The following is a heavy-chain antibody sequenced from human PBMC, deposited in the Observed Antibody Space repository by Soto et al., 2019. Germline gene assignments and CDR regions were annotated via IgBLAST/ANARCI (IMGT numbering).Heavy chain of an antibody. D-gene: IGHD1-7*01. CDR2: INPNNGNT. J-gene: IGHJ5*02. CDR3: ARTSSGTREGFAQ. Sequence: AAVKVSCKSSGYSFTTYDINWVRQATGQGLEWMGWINPNNGNTGYAQKFQGRVTLTRTTSISTAYMELSSLRSDDTAVYYCARTSSGTREGFAQWGQGALVTV. CDR1: GYSFTTYD. V-gene: IGHV1-8*01.